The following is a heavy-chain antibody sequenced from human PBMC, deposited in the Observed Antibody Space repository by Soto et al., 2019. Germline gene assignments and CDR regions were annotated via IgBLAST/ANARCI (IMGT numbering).Heavy chain of an antibody. CDR3: AKGLAGSDLFDY. Sequence: GGSLRLSCAASGFTFSSYAMGWVRQTPGKGLKWVSAISGSGGSTYYADSVKGRFTISRDNSKNTLSLQMNSLRAEDTAVYYCAKGLAGSDLFDYWGQGTLVTVSS. J-gene: IGHJ4*02. CDR1: GFTFSSYA. CDR2: ISGSGGST. V-gene: IGHV3-23*01.